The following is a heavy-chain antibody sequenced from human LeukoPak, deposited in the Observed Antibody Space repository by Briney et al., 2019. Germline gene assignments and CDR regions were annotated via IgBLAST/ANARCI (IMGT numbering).Heavy chain of an antibody. V-gene: IGHV1-8*01. CDR1: GYTFTSYD. J-gene: IGHJ4*02. CDR2: MNPNSGNT. D-gene: IGHD3-22*01. CDR3: ARELFYDYYDSSGPGGY. Sequence: GASVKVSCKASGYTFTSYDINWVRQATGQGLEWMGWMNPNSGNTGYAQKFQGRVTMTRNTSISTAYMELSSLRSEDTAVYYCARELFYDYYDSSGPGGYWGQGTLVTVSS.